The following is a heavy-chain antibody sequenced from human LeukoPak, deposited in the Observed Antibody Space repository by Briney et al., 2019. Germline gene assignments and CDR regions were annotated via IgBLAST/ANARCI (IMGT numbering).Heavy chain of an antibody. J-gene: IGHJ4*02. D-gene: IGHD5-24*01. CDR2: INHSEST. CDR3: ARVRRRDGYNIGLVRRDYYFDY. CDR1: GGSISSSSYY. Sequence: SETLSLTCTVSGGSISSSSYYWGWIRQPPGKGLKWIGEINHSESTNYNPSLKSRVTISVDTSKNQFSLKLVSVTAAETAVYYCARVRRRDGYNIGLVRRDYYFDYWGQGTLVTVSS. V-gene: IGHV4-39*07.